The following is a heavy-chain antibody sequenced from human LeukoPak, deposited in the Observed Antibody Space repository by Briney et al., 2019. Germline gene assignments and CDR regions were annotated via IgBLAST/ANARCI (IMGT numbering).Heavy chain of an antibody. CDR1: GFTFSDYY. V-gene: IGHV3-11*01. CDR2: ISSGGDII. Sequence: PEGSLRLSCAASGFTFSDYYMNWIRQAPGKGLEWVSYISSGGDIIYYADSVKGRFTISRDNAKSSLYLQMNSLRAEDTAVYYCARAGSTRGVTTIPYYYYAMDVWGQGTTVTVSS. J-gene: IGHJ6*02. D-gene: IGHD4-11*01. CDR3: ARAGSTRGVTTIPYYYYAMDV.